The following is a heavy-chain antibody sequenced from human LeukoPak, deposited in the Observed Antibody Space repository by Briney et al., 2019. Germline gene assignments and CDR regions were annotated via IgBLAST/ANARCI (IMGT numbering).Heavy chain of an antibody. Sequence: GGSLRLSCAASGFTFSSYEMNWVRQAPGKGLEWVSYISSSGSTIYYADSVRGRFTISRDNAKNSLYLQMNSLRAEDTAVYYCVRGSHYYDNWGQGTLVTVFS. CDR3: VRGSHYYDN. V-gene: IGHV3-48*03. CDR1: GFTFSSYE. J-gene: IGHJ4*02. CDR2: ISSSGSTI.